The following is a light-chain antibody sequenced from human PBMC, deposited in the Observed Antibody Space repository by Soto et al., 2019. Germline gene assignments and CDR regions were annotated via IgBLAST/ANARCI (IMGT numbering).Light chain of an antibody. V-gene: IGKV3-11*01. CDR2: DAS. J-gene: IGKJ4*01. Sequence: EIVLTQSPGTLSLSPGERATLSCRASQSISNYLAWYQHKPGQAPRLLISDASKRASGVPARFSGSGSGTDFTLPISNLDPDDFDGYNCLQRSPLPPLTLGGGTAVE. CDR1: QSISNY. CDR3: LQRSPLPPLT.